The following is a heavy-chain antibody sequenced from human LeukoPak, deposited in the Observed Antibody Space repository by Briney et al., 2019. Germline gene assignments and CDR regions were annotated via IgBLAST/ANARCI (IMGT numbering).Heavy chain of an antibody. CDR1: GFTFSTYN. J-gene: IGHJ4*02. Sequence: GGSLRLSCAVSGFTFSTYNMNWVRQAPGKGLEWVSLIYSGGTTYYADSVKGRFTISRDNSKNTLYLQMNSPRAEDTAVYYCARRAGGYSHPYDYWGQGILVTVSS. D-gene: IGHD4-23*01. CDR3: ARRAGGYSHPYDY. V-gene: IGHV3-53*01. CDR2: IYSGGTT.